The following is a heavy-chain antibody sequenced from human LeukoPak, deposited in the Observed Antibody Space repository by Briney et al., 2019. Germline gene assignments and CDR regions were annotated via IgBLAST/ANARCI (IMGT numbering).Heavy chain of an antibody. J-gene: IGHJ6*02. Sequence: PSETLSLTCTVSGGSISSYYWIWIRQPPGKGLEWTGYIYYSGSTNYNPSLKSRVTISVDTSKNQFSLKLSSVTAADTAVYYCARHPYFSSSYYYYYGMDVWGQGTTVTVSS. CDR2: IYYSGST. CDR3: ARHPYFSSSYYYYYGMDV. CDR1: GGSISSYY. D-gene: IGHD6-6*01. V-gene: IGHV4-59*01.